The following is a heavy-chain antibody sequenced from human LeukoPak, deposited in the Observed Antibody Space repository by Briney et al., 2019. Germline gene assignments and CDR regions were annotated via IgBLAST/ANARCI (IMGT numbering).Heavy chain of an antibody. CDR3: ARDGQWLPLDY. J-gene: IGHJ4*02. D-gene: IGHD6-19*01. CDR2: ISSSSSYI. CDR1: GFTFSDYY. V-gene: IGHV3-11*06. Sequence: PGGSLRLSCAASGFTFSDYYMSWIRQAPGKGLEWVSSISSSSSYIYYADSVKGRFTISRDNAKNSLYLQMNSLRAEDTAVYYCARDGQWLPLDYWGQGTLVTVSS.